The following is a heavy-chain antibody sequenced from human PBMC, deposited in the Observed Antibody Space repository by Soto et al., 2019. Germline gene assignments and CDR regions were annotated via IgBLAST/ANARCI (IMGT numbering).Heavy chain of an antibody. D-gene: IGHD5-18*01. CDR2: ISTDNGNT. Sequence: QVHLVQSGAEVKKPGASVKVSCKASGYTFTSYGISWVRQAPGQGLEWMGWISTDNGNTNYAHNLQGRVTMTTDTSTSTAYMELWSLRSADTAVYYCARDVPDTALFFYYYGMDVWGQGTTVTVSS. J-gene: IGHJ6*02. CDR1: GYTFTSYG. CDR3: ARDVPDTALFFYYYGMDV. V-gene: IGHV1-18*01.